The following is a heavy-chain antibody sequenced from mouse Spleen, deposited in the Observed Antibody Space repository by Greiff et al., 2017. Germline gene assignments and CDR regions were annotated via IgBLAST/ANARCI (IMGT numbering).Heavy chain of an antibody. CDR1: GFTFSSYG. Sequence: EVKLVESGGDLVKPGGSLKLSCAASGFTFSSYGMSWVRQTPDKRLEWVATISSGGSYTYYPDSVKGRFTISRDNAKNTLYLQMSSLKSEDTAMYYCARQEESYYYGRVYYFDYWGQGTTLTVSS. V-gene: IGHV5-6*01. J-gene: IGHJ2*01. D-gene: IGHD1-1*01. CDR2: ISSGGSYT. CDR3: ARQEESYYYGRVYYFDY.